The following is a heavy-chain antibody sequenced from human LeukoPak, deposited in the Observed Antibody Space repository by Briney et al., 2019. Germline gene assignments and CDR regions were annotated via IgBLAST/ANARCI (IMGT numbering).Heavy chain of an antibody. CDR3: ARDPTNTSGRYAYFDY. Sequence: ASVKVSCKASGYTFTHHGITWVRQARGQGLEWMGWISAYNGDTHHAQNFQGRVTLTTDTSTSTAYMEVRSLRSDDTAVYYCARDPTNTSGRYAYFDYWGQGTLVTVSS. D-gene: IGHD6-19*01. J-gene: IGHJ4*02. CDR1: GYTFTHHG. CDR2: ISAYNGDT. V-gene: IGHV1-18*01.